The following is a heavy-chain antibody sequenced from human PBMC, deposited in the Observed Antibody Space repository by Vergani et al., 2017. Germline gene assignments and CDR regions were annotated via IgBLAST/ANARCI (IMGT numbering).Heavy chain of an antibody. V-gene: IGHV3-30*03. Sequence: QVHLVESGGGVVQPGRSLRLSCVVSGFTSSYYGMHWVRQAPGKGLEWVAVISYDGTQKYYADSVKGRFTISRDNSKSTLYLQMNSLRTEDTAVYYCARQSYYYGSGSYYTPYGMDVWGQGTTVTVSS. J-gene: IGHJ6*02. D-gene: IGHD3-10*01. CDR1: GFTSSYYG. CDR3: ARQSYYYGSGSYYTPYGMDV. CDR2: ISYDGTQK.